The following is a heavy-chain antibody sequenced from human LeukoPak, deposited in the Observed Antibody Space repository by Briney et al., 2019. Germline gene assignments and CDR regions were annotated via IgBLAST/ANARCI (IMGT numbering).Heavy chain of an antibody. CDR2: VISKTDGGTT. CDR1: GFTFSNAW. CDR3: TTQADY. Sequence: KPGGSLRLSCAASGFTFSNAWMSSVRQAPGKWVKWVGRVISKTDGGTTDYAATVKGRFTISRDDSKNPLYLQMNSLKTEDTAVYYCTTQADYWGQGTLVTVSS. J-gene: IGHJ4*02. V-gene: IGHV3-15*01.